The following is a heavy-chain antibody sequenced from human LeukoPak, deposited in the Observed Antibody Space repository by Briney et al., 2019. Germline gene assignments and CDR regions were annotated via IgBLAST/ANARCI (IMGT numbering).Heavy chain of an antibody. CDR2: IYYTGST. CDR1: GDSMSSYY. Sequence: PSETLSLTCTVSGDSMSSYYWSWIRQPPGKGLEWIGYIYYTGSTNYNPSLKSRVTISVDTSKNQFSLRLSSVTAADTAVYYCAREEYYYSDSSGYFLAYWGQGTRVTVSS. J-gene: IGHJ4*02. V-gene: IGHV4-59*12. D-gene: IGHD3-22*01. CDR3: AREEYYYSDSSGYFLAY.